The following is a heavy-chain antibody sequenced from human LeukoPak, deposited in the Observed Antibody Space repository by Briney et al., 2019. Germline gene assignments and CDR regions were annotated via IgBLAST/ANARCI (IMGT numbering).Heavy chain of an antibody. Sequence: SETLSLTCTVSGGSISSSSYYWGWIRQPPGKGLEWIGSIYYSGSTYYNPSLKSRVTISVDTSKNQFSLKLSSVTAADTAVYYCARHPSGKYYDSSGGFDYWGQGTLVTVSS. CDR1: GGSISSSSYY. J-gene: IGHJ4*02. CDR3: ARHPSGKYYDSSGGFDY. V-gene: IGHV4-39*01. CDR2: IYYSGST. D-gene: IGHD3-22*01.